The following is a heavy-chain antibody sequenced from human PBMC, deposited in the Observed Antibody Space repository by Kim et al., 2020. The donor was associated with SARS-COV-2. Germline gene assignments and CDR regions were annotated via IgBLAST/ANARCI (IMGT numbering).Heavy chain of an antibody. CDR2: IWYDGSNK. CDR3: ARDGYGDLPTDY. Sequence: GGSLRLSCAASGFTFSSYGMHWVRQAPGKGLEWVAVIWYDGSNKYYADSVKGRFTISRDNSKNTMYLQMNSLRAEDTAVYYCARDGYGDLPTDYWGQGTLVTFSS. V-gene: IGHV3-33*01. J-gene: IGHJ4*02. D-gene: IGHD4-17*01. CDR1: GFTFSSYG.